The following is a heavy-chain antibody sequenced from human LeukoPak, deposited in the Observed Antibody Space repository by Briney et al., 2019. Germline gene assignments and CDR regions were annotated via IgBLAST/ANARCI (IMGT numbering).Heavy chain of an antibody. V-gene: IGHV1-8*03. CDR3: ARGMGFFDY. Sequence: ASVKVSCKASGYTFTSYGISWVRQAPGQGLEWMGWMNPNSGNTGYAQKFQGRVTITRNTSISTAYMELSSLRSEDTAVYYCARGMGFFDYWGQGTLVTVSS. CDR2: MNPNSGNT. J-gene: IGHJ4*02. CDR1: GYTFTSYG.